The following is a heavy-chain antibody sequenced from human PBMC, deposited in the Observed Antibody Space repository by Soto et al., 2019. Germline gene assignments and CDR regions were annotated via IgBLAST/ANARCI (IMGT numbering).Heavy chain of an antibody. CDR1: GFTFSDYP. D-gene: IGHD2-15*01. J-gene: IGHJ4*02. CDR3: ARETPSFDS. V-gene: IGHV3-48*02. CDR2: IRTISSAI. Sequence: GGSLRLSCAASGFTFSDYPMNWVRQAPGKGLEWVSSIRTISSAIYFADSVRGRFTSSRDNARNSLYLQMTSLRDEDTAVYYCARETPSFDSWGQGTLVTV.